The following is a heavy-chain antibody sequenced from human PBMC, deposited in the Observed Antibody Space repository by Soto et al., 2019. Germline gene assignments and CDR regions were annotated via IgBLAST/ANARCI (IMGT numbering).Heavy chain of an antibody. V-gene: IGHV4-59*01. CDR3: ARAQSAIFGVAPYGMDV. J-gene: IGHJ6*02. D-gene: IGHD3-3*01. Sequence: PSETLSLTCTVSGGSISSYYWSWIRQPPGKGLEWIGYTYYSGSTNYNPSLKSRVTISVDTSKNQFSLKLSSVTAADTAVYYCARAQSAIFGVAPYGMDVWGQGTTVTVSS. CDR2: TYYSGST. CDR1: GGSISSYY.